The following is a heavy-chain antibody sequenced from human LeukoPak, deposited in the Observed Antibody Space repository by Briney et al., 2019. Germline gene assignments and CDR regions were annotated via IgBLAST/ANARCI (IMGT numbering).Heavy chain of an antibody. V-gene: IGHV1-2*02. CDR3: ARDLRIQLWTQPDY. Sequence: GASVKVSCKASGYTFTGYYMHWVRQAPGQGLEWMGWINPNSGGTNYAQKFQGRVTMTRDTSNSTAYMELSRLRSDDTAVYYCARDLRIQLWTQPDYWGQGTLVTVSS. CDR1: GYTFTGYY. CDR2: INPNSGGT. D-gene: IGHD5-18*01. J-gene: IGHJ4*02.